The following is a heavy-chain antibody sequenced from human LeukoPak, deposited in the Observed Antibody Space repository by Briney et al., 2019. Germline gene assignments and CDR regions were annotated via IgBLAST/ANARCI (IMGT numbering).Heavy chain of an antibody. CDR1: GGSFSGYY. J-gene: IGHJ4*02. CDR2: IYFSGST. Sequence: SETLSLTCAVYGGSFSGYYWSWIRQPPGKGLEYIGYIYFSGSTNYNPSLKSRVTISVDTSKNQFSLKLSSVTAADTAVYYCARDGGKGWLWFDYWGQGTLVTVSS. D-gene: IGHD3-9*01. CDR3: ARDGGKGWLWFDY. V-gene: IGHV4-59*01.